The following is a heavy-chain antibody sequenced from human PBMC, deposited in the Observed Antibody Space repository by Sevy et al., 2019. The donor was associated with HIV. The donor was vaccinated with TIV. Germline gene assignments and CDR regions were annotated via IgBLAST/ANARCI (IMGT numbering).Heavy chain of an antibody. Sequence: SETLSLTCTVSGGSISSYYWSWIRQPPGKGLEWIGYIYYSGSTNYNPSLKSRVTISVDTSKNQFSLKLSSVTAADTAVYYYARGNEMATINNWFDPWGQGTLVTVSS. CDR1: GGSISSYY. CDR3: ARGNEMATINNWFDP. D-gene: IGHD5-12*01. V-gene: IGHV4-59*13. J-gene: IGHJ5*02. CDR2: IYYSGST.